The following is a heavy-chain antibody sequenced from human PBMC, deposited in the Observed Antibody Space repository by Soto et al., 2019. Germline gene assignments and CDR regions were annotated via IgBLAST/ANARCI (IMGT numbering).Heavy chain of an antibody. J-gene: IGHJ4*02. CDR1: GFTVSSNY. V-gene: IGHV3-66*01. CDR2: IYSGGST. CDR3: ARDLNYATAMGTSFDY. D-gene: IGHD5-18*01. Sequence: EVQLVESGGGLVQPGGSLRLSCAASGFTVSSNYMSWVRQAPGKGLEWVSVIYSGGSTYYADSVKGRFTISRDNSKNTLYLQMNSLRAEDTAVYYCARDLNYATAMGTSFDYWGQGTLVTVSS.